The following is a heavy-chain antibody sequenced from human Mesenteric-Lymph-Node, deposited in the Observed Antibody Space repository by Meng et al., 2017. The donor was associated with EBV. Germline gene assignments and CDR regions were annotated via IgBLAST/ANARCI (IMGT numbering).Heavy chain of an antibody. CDR2: IYYSGST. D-gene: IGHD4-17*01. CDR3: ATGLYGDYALAN. Sequence: QVQRQGSGPGLVKPSETLSLTCTVSGGSVSSGTYYWSWIRQPPGKGLEWIGYIYYSGSTNYNPSLKSRVTISVDTSKNQFSLKLSSVTAADTAVYYCATGLYGDYALANWGQGTLVTVSS. CDR1: GGSVSSGTYY. V-gene: IGHV4-61*01. J-gene: IGHJ4*02.